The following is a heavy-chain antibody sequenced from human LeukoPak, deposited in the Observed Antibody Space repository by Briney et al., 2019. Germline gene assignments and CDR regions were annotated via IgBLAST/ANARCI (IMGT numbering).Heavy chain of an antibody. CDR1: GFTLDDYA. CDR2: INCIGNSL. V-gene: IGHV3-9*01. Sequence: GGSLRLSCAASGFTLDDYAMLWLRPAPGKGLEWVSGINCIGNSLGYADPVEGRFAISRDNAKNALYLQMNSLRAQDTAFYYCAKDMKSGYDSARFDSWGQGTLVTVSS. D-gene: IGHD3-3*01. CDR3: AKDMKSGYDSARFDS. J-gene: IGHJ4*02.